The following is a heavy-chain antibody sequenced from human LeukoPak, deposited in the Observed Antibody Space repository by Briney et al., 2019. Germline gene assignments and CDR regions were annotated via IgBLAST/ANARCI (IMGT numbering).Heavy chain of an antibody. J-gene: IGHJ4*02. CDR2: INPSGGST. CDR3: ARDYSAAAAPPDY. CDR1: GYTFTSYY. D-gene: IGHD6-13*01. Sequence: GASMKVSCTASGYTFTSYYMHWVRQAPGQGLEWMGIINPSGGSTSYAQKFQGRVTMTRDTSTSTVYMELSSLRSEDTAVYYCARDYSAAAAPPDYWGQGTLVTVSS. V-gene: IGHV1-46*01.